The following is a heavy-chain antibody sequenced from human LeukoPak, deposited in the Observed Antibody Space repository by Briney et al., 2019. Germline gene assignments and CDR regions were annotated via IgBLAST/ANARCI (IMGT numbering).Heavy chain of an antibody. CDR1: GGSISSGSYY. V-gene: IGHV4-61*02. Sequence: SQTLSLTCTVSGGSISSGSYYWSWIRQPGGKGPEWIGRIYTSGSTNYNPSLKSRVTISVDTSKNQFSLKLSSVTAADTAVYYCARANYDSSAGGIDYWGQGTMVTVSS. J-gene: IGHJ4*02. CDR2: IYTSGST. D-gene: IGHD3-22*01. CDR3: ARANYDSSAGGIDY.